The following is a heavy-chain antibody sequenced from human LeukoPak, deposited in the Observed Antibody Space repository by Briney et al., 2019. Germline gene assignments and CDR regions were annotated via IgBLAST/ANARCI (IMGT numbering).Heavy chain of an antibody. J-gene: IGHJ5*02. V-gene: IGHV3-23*01. Sequence: GGSLRLSCAASRFTFSSYAMSWVRQAPGKGLEWVSAISGGGAGTYYADSVKGRFTISRDNSKNTLYLQMNSLRAEDTAVYYCAKDLYYYGSGSYYNWFDPWGQGTLVTVSS. CDR1: RFTFSSYA. D-gene: IGHD3-10*01. CDR3: AKDLYYYGSGSYYNWFDP. CDR2: ISGGGAGT.